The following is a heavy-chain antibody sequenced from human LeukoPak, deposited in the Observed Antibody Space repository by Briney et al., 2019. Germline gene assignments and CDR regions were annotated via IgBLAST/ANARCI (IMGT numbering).Heavy chain of an antibody. V-gene: IGHV3-30-3*01. CDR1: GFTFSSYA. CDR3: ARDPHSSSWYSTPVYYFDY. J-gene: IGHJ4*02. CDR2: ISYDESNK. Sequence: GRSLRLSCAASGFTFSSYAMHWVRQAPGKGLEWVAVISYDESNKYYADSVKGRFTISRDNSKNTLYLQMNSLRAEDTAVYYCARDPHSSSWYSTPVYYFDYWGQGTLVTVSS. D-gene: IGHD6-13*01.